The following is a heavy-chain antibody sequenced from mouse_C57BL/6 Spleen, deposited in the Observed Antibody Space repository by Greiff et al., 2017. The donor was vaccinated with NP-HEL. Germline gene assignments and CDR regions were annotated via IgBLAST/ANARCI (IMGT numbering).Heavy chain of an antibody. CDR2: IYPGDGDT. Sequence: QVQLQQSGAELVKPGASVKISCKASGYAFSSYWMNWVKQRPGKGLEWIGQIYPGDGDTNYNGKFKGKATLTADKSSSTAYMQLSSLTSEDSAVYFCARGPSDGYYAMDYWGQGTSVTVSS. D-gene: IGHD2-3*01. CDR1: GYAFSSYW. J-gene: IGHJ4*01. CDR3: ARGPSDGYYAMDY. V-gene: IGHV1-80*01.